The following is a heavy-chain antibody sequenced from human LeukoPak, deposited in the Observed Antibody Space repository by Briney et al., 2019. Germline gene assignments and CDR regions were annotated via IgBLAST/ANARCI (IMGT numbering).Heavy chain of an antibody. CDR3: ARAYYYDSSGYRPYFDY. D-gene: IGHD3-22*01. Sequence: PSETLSLTCTVSGGSISSYYWSWIRQPPGKGLEWIGYIYYSGSTNYNPSLKSRVTISVDTSKNQFSLKLSSVTAADTAVYYCARAYYYDSSGYRPYFDYWGQGTLVTVSS. CDR1: GGSISSYY. V-gene: IGHV4-59*01. CDR2: IYYSGST. J-gene: IGHJ4*02.